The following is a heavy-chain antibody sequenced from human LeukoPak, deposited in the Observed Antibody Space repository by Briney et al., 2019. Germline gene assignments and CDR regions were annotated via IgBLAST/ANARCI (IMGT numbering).Heavy chain of an antibody. J-gene: IGHJ4*02. CDR2: FDPEDGET. CDR3: ARRRSEEFDFDC. CDR1: GYTLTELS. V-gene: IGHV1-24*01. D-gene: IGHD6-19*01. Sequence: ASVKVSCKVSGYTLTELSMHWVRQAPGKGLEWMGGFDPEDGETIYAQKFQGRVTMTTDTSTSTAYMELRSLRSDDTAVYYCARRRSEEFDFDCWGQGTLVTVSS.